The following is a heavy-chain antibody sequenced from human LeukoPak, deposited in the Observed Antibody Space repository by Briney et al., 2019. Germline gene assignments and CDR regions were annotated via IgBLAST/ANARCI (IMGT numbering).Heavy chain of an antibody. Sequence: GGSLRLSCAASGFTFSSYGMHWVRQAPGEGLEWVAVISYDGSNKYYADSVKGRFTISRDNSKNTLYLQMNSLRAEDTAVYYCAKDLRTGTIDYWGQGTLVTVSS. V-gene: IGHV3-30*18. CDR1: GFTFSSYG. CDR2: ISYDGSNK. J-gene: IGHJ4*02. CDR3: AKDLRTGTIDY. D-gene: IGHD1-7*01.